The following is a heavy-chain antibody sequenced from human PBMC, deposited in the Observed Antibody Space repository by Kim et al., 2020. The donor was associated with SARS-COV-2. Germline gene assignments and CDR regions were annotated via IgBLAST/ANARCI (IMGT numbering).Heavy chain of an antibody. CDR1: GGSFSGYY. CDR3: ARDGSDSSGHPYYFYY. J-gene: IGHJ4*01. V-gene: IGHV4-34*01. CDR2: INHSGST. Sequence: SETLSLTCAVYGGSFSGYYWSWIRQPPGKGLEWIGEINHSGSTNYNPSLKSRVTISVDTSKNQFSLKLSSVTAADTAVYYCARDGSDSSGHPYYFYYWG. D-gene: IGHD3-22*01.